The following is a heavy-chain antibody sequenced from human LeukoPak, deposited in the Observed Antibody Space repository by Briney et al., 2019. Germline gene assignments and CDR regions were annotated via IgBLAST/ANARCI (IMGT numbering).Heavy chain of an antibody. CDR2: IRSKANSYAT. V-gene: IGHV3-73*01. D-gene: IGHD3-10*01. J-gene: IGHJ6*03. CDR1: GFTFSGSA. CDR3: TRHHLYYYGSGSSDYYYYMDV. Sequence: GGSLRLSCAASGFTFSGSAMHWVRQASGKGLEWVGRIRSKANSYATAYAASVKGRFTISRDDSKNTAYLQMNSLKTEDTAVYYCTRHHLYYYGSGSSDYYYYMDVWGKGTTVTVSS.